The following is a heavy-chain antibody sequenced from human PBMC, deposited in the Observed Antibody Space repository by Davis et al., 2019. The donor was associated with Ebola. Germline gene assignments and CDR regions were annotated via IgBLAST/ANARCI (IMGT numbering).Heavy chain of an antibody. J-gene: IGHJ5*02. Sequence: ASVKVSCKASGGTFSSYAISWVRQAPGQGLEWMGWINPNSGGTNYAQKLQGRVTMTTDTSTSTAYMELRSLRSDDTAVYYCARDQCSGGSCPGSWFDPWGQGTLVTVSS. V-gene: IGHV1-18*01. CDR2: INPNSGGT. CDR1: GGTFSSYA. D-gene: IGHD2-15*01. CDR3: ARDQCSGGSCPGSWFDP.